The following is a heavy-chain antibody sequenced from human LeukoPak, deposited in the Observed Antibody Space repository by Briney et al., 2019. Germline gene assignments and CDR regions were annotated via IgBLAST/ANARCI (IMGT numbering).Heavy chain of an antibody. CDR2: ISGSGGST. D-gene: IGHD4-11*01. CDR1: GFTFSSYA. J-gene: IGHJ4*02. CDR3: AKSPLTTVTTSGDY. V-gene: IGHV3-23*01. Sequence: PGGSLRLSCAASGFTFSSYAMSWVRQAPGKELEWVSAISGSGGSTYYADSVKGRFTISRDNSKNTLYLQMNSLRAEDTAVYYCAKSPLTTVTTSGDYWGQGTLVTVSS.